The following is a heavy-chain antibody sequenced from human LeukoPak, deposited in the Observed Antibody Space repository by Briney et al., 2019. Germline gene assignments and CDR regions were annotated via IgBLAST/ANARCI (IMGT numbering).Heavy chain of an antibody. CDR1: GTSISGSNYY. Sequence: SETLSLTCTVSGTSISGSNYYWAWIRQPAGKELEWIGRIYFSGSTNYNPSLKSRVSLSVHTSRNQFSLKLNSVTAADTAVYYCARYDYGANFDLWGQGTLVTASS. V-gene: IGHV4-61*02. J-gene: IGHJ4*02. D-gene: IGHD4/OR15-4a*01. CDR2: IYFSGST. CDR3: ARYDYGANFDL.